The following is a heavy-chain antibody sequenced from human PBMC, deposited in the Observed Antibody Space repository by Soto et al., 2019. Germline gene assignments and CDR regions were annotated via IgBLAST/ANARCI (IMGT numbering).Heavy chain of an antibody. D-gene: IGHD2-15*01. V-gene: IGHV1-46*01. CDR2: INPSGDSR. CDR3: ARDNSQNYGTPAASYCIHP. J-gene: IGHJ5*02. CDR1: GFSFSDYF. Sequence: ASVKVSCKASGFSFSDYFMHWVRQAPGQGLEWMGIINPSGDSRNYAQKFQGRVTITRDTSTSTVYMDLRSLRYEDTAVYYYARDNSQNYGTPAASYCIHPWGQGTPVTVSS.